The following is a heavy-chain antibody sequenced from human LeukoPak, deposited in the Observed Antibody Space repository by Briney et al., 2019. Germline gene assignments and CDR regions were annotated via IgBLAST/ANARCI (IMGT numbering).Heavy chain of an antibody. CDR3: ASQHIVVVTAPFDI. V-gene: IGHV4-59*08. CDR1: GGSISSYY. J-gene: IGHJ3*02. D-gene: IGHD2-21*02. Sequence: SETLSLTCTVSGGSISSYYWSWIRQPPGKGLKWIGYIYYSGSTNYNPSLKSRVTISVDTSKNQFSLKLSSVTAADTAVYYCASQHIVVVTAPFDIWGQGTMVTVSS. CDR2: IYYSGST.